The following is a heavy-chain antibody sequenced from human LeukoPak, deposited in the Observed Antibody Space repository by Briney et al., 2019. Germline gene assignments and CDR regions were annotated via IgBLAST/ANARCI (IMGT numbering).Heavy chain of an antibody. Sequence: GGSLRLSCAASGFTFSNHAMHWVRQAPGKGLEWVAIISYDGTNKYYADSVKGRFTISRDKSKNTLYLQMNSLRAEDTAVYYCARGVDFWGGPPGMDVWGQATTVTVSS. CDR2: ISYDGTNK. CDR1: GFTFSNHA. V-gene: IGHV3-30-3*01. J-gene: IGHJ6*02. D-gene: IGHD3-3*01. CDR3: ARGVDFWGGPPGMDV.